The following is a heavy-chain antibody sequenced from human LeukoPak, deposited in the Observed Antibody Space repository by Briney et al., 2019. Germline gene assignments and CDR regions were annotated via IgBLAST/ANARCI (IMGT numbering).Heavy chain of an antibody. Sequence: GGSLRLSCAASGFTFSSYAMSWVRQAPGKGLEWVSAISVSGGSTYYADSVKGRFTISRDNSKNTLYLQMNSLRAEDTAVYYCAKPSYGSGSYNSVDYWGQGTLVTLSS. CDR3: AKPSYGSGSYNSVDY. D-gene: IGHD3-10*01. CDR1: GFTFSSYA. J-gene: IGHJ4*02. V-gene: IGHV3-23*01. CDR2: ISVSGGST.